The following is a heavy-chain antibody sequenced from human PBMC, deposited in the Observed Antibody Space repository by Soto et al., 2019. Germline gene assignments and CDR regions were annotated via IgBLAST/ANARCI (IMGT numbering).Heavy chain of an antibody. Sequence: TSETLCLRWSVAGGSSGGYDGSWVRQPPGKGLEWIGYIYYSGRTNYNPSLKSRVTISVDTSKNQFSLKLSSVTAADTALYYCARGSPGIAATWGHGTLVIVSS. CDR3: ARGSPGIAAT. D-gene: IGHD6-25*01. J-gene: IGHJ5*01. V-gene: IGHV4-59*01. CDR2: IYYSGRT. CDR1: GGSSGGYD.